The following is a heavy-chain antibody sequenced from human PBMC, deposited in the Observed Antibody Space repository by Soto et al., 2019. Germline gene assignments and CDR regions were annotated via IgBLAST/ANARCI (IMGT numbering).Heavy chain of an antibody. CDR2: IIRIFGTP. CDR3: ARQGSNEYYYYGMDV. D-gene: IGHD3-10*01. Sequence: QVQLEQSGAEVKKPGSSVKVSCKASGGTFSSYAINWVRQAPGQGLEWMGGIIRIFGTPDYAQRFQGRVTITADESTSTAYMELSSLRSEDTAVYYCARQGSNEYYYYGMDVWGQGTTVTVSS. CDR1: GGTFSSYA. J-gene: IGHJ6*02. V-gene: IGHV1-69*12.